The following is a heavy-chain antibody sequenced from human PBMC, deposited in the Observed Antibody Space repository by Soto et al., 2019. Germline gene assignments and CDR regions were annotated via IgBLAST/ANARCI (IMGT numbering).Heavy chain of an antibody. J-gene: IGHJ4*02. CDR1: GYTLTELS. Sequence: GASVTVSCKVSGYTLTELSMHWVRQAPGKGLEWMGWIDPRSGVTNHAQKFQGRVIMTRDTSIKTVYMELSWLTSDDTAVYYCATDDYGAFAFWGQGTLVTVSS. CDR2: IDPRSGVT. CDR3: ATDDYGAFAF. V-gene: IGHV1-2*02. D-gene: IGHD4-17*01.